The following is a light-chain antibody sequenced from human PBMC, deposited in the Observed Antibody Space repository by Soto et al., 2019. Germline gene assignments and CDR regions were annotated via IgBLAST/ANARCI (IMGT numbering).Light chain of an antibody. J-gene: IGKJ3*01. Sequence: IQLTQSPSSLSASVGDRVTITCRASQGISSYLAWYQQKPGKAPKLLIYAASNLQSGVPSRFSGSGSGTDFIPTIITRQHEDFATYYYQQLNNYPPTFGPGTKVDIK. CDR1: QGISSY. CDR3: QQLNNYPPT. V-gene: IGKV1-9*01. CDR2: AAS.